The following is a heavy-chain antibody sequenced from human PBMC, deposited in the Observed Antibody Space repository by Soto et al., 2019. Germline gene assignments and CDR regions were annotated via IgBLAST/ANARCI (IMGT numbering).Heavy chain of an antibody. CDR1: GFTFSSYA. CDR3: ARNLVPAATDERYYYYGMDV. CDR2: ISYDGSNK. J-gene: IGHJ6*02. D-gene: IGHD2-2*01. V-gene: IGHV3-30-3*01. Sequence: QVQLVESGGGVVQPGRSLRLSCAASGFTFSSYAMHWVRQAPGKGLEWVAVISYDGSNKYYTDSVKGRFTISRDNSKNTLYLQMNSLRAEDTAVYYCARNLVPAATDERYYYYGMDVWGQGTTVTVSS.